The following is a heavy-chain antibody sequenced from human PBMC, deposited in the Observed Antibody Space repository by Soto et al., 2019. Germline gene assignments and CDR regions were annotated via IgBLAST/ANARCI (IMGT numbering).Heavy chain of an antibody. V-gene: IGHV3-30-3*01. CDR2: ISYDGSNK. J-gene: IGHJ6*02. Sequence: GGSLRLSCAASGFTFSSYAMHWVRQAPGKGLEWVAVISYDGSNKYYADSVKGRFTISRDNSKNTLYLQMNSLRAEDTAVYYCARVVSIAALWDMDVWGQGTTVTVSS. D-gene: IGHD6-6*01. CDR1: GFTFSSYA. CDR3: ARVVSIAALWDMDV.